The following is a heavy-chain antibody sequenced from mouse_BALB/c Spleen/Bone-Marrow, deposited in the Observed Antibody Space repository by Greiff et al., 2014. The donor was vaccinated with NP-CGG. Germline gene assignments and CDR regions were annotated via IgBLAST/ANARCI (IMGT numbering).Heavy chain of an antibody. J-gene: IGHJ3*01. Sequence: QVQLQQSGAELVRPGASVKLSCKASGYTFTSYWINWVKQRPGQGLEWIGNIYPSDSYTNYNQKFKDKATLTVDKSSSTAYMQLSSTPSEDSAVYYCTRREGNYAFAYWGQGTLVTVSA. V-gene: IGHV1-69*02. D-gene: IGHD2-1*01. CDR2: IYPSDSYT. CDR3: TRREGNYAFAY. CDR1: GYTFTSYW.